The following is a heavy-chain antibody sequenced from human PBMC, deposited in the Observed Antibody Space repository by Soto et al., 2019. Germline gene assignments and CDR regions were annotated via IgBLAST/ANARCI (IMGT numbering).Heavy chain of an antibody. V-gene: IGHV3-30*04. D-gene: IGHD3-10*01. CDR1: GFTFSNYT. CDR2: ISYDEIDK. CDR3: AGRSESSYY. Sequence: QVQLVESGGGVVQPGRSLRLSCAASGFTFSNYTMHWVRQAPGKGLEWVALISYDEIDKYYADAVKGRFTISRDNSNYTWYLRMDSLRAEDTAVQYWAGRSESSYYWGQGTLVTVSS. J-gene: IGHJ4*02.